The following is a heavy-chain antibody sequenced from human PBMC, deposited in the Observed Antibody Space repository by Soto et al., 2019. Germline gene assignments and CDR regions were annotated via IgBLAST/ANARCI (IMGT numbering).Heavy chain of an antibody. CDR3: ARCPSGWDPNWFDP. V-gene: IGHV4-39*01. D-gene: IGHD6-19*01. Sequence: QLQLQESGPGLVKPSETLSLTCTVSGGSISSSSYHWGWIRQAPGKGLEWIGTIYYSGKTYYNPSLMSRVTPSVDTSKNQFSLKLSSVTAADTAVYYCARCPSGWDPNWFDPWGQGTLVTVSS. CDR1: GGSISSSSYH. CDR2: IYYSGKT. J-gene: IGHJ5*02.